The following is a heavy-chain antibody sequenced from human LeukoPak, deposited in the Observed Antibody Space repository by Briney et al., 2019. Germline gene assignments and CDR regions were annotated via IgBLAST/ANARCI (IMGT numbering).Heavy chain of an antibody. J-gene: IGHJ6*03. CDR1: GGTFSSYA. V-gene: IGHV1-69*13. CDR2: IIPIFGTA. Sequence: ASVKVSCKASGGTFSSYAISWVRQAPGQGLEWMGGIIPIFGTANYAQKFQGRVTITADESTSTAYMELSSLRSKDTAVYYCARGSKCSSTSCYPPPGYYYYYMDVWGKGTTVTVSS. D-gene: IGHD2-2*01. CDR3: ARGSKCSSTSCYPPPGYYYYYMDV.